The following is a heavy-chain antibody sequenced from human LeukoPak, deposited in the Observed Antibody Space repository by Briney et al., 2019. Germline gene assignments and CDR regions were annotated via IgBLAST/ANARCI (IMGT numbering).Heavy chain of an antibody. D-gene: IGHD3-22*01. V-gene: IGHV4-4*02. Sequence: SETLTLTCAVSGGSISSSNWWRWVRQPPGKGLEWIGEIYHSGSTNYNPSLRSRVTISVDKSKNQFSLKLSSVTAADTAVYYCARVSPKISYYYDSSGYYYYFDYWGQGTLVTVSS. J-gene: IGHJ4*02. CDR3: ARVSPKISYYYDSSGYYYYFDY. CDR1: GGSISSSNW. CDR2: IYHSGST.